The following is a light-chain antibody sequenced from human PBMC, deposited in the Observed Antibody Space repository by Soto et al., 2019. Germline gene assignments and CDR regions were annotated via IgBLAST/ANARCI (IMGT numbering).Light chain of an antibody. CDR3: QQYHNYWT. V-gene: IGKV1-5*03. CDR1: QSINSW. J-gene: IGKJ1*01. CDR2: KAS. Sequence: DIQMTQSPSTLSASVGDRVSITCRTSQSINSWLAWYQQKPGEAPKLLTYKASSLESGVPSRFSGSGSGTEFTLTISSLQPDDFATYYCQQYHNYWTFGQGTKVDIK.